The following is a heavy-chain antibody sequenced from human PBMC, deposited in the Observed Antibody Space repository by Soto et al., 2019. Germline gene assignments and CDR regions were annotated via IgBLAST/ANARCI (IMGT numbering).Heavy chain of an antibody. CDR1: GGSFSGYY. CDR3: ARGLGYYDFWSGYPYYYGMDV. J-gene: IGHJ6*02. D-gene: IGHD3-3*01. CDR2: INHSGST. V-gene: IGHV4-34*01. Sequence: ETLSLTCAFYGGSFSGYYWSWIRQPPGKGLEWIGEINHSGSTNYNPSLKSRVTISVDTSKNQFSLKLSSVTAADTAVYYCARGLGYYDFWSGYPYYYGMDVWGQGTTV.